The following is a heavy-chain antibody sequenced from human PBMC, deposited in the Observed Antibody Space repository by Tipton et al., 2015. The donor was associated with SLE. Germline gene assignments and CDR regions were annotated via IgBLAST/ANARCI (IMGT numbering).Heavy chain of an antibody. CDR3: AREEVWDSRTFDI. CDR2: IYYSGTT. CDR1: SGSISSYY. Sequence: GLVKPSETLSLTCSVSSGSISSYYWGWIRQPPGKRLEWIGYIYYSGTTNYNPSLRSRVTISVDTSKNQFSLKLSSVTAADTAVYYCAREEVWDSRTFDIWGPGTMVTVSS. D-gene: IGHD3-22*01. J-gene: IGHJ3*02. V-gene: IGHV4-59*01.